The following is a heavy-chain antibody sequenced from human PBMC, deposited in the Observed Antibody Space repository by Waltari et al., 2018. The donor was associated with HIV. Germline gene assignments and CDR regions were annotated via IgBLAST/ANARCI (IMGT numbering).Heavy chain of an antibody. CDR2: ISWNGGGI. CDR1: GITLQGSA. CDR3: AKDRSGNYYNPWFDP. V-gene: IGHV3-9*01. Sequence: EVHLVESGGGLVQPGRSLRVSCDGSGITLQGSASTWLRQVPGKGLEWVSGISWNGGGIGYADSVKGRFTISRDNAKNSLYLQRNSLRAEDTAMYYCAKDRSGNYYNPWFDPWGQGTLVTVSS. D-gene: IGHD3-10*01. J-gene: IGHJ5*02.